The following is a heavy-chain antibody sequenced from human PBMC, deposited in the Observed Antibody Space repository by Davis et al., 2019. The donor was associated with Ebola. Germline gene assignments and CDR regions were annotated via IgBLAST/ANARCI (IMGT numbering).Heavy chain of an antibody. CDR2: ISGYNGNT. D-gene: IGHD3-22*01. Sequence: ASVKVSCKASGYIFTNYGIVWVRQAPGQGLEWMGWISGYNGNTNYEPKLQGRITMTTDTSTSTAYMELRSLRSDDTAVYYCARDGHSNGYSGNWLDPWGQGTPVTVSS. J-gene: IGHJ5*02. CDR1: GYIFTNYG. V-gene: IGHV1-18*01. CDR3: ARDGHSNGYSGNWLDP.